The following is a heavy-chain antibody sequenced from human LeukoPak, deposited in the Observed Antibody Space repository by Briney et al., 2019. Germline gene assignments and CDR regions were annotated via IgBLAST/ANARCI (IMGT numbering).Heavy chain of an antibody. Sequence: GASVKVSCKASGYTFISYGISWVRQAPGQGLEWMGWISAYNGNTNYTQKLQGKVTMTTDTSTSTAYMELRSLRSDDTAVYYCARDIRPHTYYYDSSGSYPLDYWGQGTLVTVSS. CDR3: ARDIRPHTYYYDSSGSYPLDY. CDR1: GYTFISYG. D-gene: IGHD3-22*01. J-gene: IGHJ4*02. V-gene: IGHV1-18*01. CDR2: ISAYNGNT.